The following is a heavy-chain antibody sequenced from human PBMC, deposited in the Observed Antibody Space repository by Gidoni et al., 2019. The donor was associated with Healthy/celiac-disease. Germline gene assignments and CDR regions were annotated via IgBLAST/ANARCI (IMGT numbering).Heavy chain of an antibody. D-gene: IGHD1-1*01. CDR1: GGPISSYY. CDR3: ARGAQLRWFDP. J-gene: IGHJ5*02. CDR2: VYYTGST. Sequence: QVQLQESGPALVKPAETLSLTCTVPGGPISSYYWSWIRQPPGKGLEWIGYVYYTGSTNFNPSLKSRVTISVDTSKNQVSLKVGSVTVADTAVYYCARGAQLRWFDPWGQGTLVTVSS. V-gene: IGHV4-59*01.